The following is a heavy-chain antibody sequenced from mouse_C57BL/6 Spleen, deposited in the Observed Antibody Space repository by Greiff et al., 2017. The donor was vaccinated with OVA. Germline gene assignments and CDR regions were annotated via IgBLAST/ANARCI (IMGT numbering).Heavy chain of an antibody. CDR1: GYTFTSYW. Sequence: QVHVKQPGAELVRPGSSVKLSCKASGYTFTSYWMHWVKQRPIQGLEWIGNIDPSDSETHYNQKFKDKATLTVDKSSSTAYMQLSSLTSEDSAVYYCARYWGEDDGYYGWFAYWGQGTLVTVSA. J-gene: IGHJ3*01. D-gene: IGHD2-3*01. CDR3: ARYWGEDDGYYGWFAY. V-gene: IGHV1-52*01. CDR2: IDPSDSET.